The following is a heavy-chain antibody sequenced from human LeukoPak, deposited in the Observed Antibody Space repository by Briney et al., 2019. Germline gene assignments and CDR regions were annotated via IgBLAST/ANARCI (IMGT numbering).Heavy chain of an antibody. Sequence: PGGSLRLSCAASGFTFSSYAMSWVRQAPGKGLEWVSAISGSGGSTYYADSVKGRFTISRDNSKDTLYLQMNSLRAEDTAVYYCAKDVNSRLRGVYFDYWGQGTLVTVSS. V-gene: IGHV3-23*01. CDR2: ISGSGGST. J-gene: IGHJ4*02. CDR1: GFTFSSYA. CDR3: AKDVNSRLRGVYFDY. D-gene: IGHD4-17*01.